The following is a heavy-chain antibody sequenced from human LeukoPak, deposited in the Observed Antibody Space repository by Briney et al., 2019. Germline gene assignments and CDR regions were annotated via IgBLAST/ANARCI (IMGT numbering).Heavy chain of an antibody. D-gene: IGHD3-3*01. J-gene: IGHJ5*02. V-gene: IGHV4-39*07. CDR3: ASGFLYYDFWSGYAWFDP. CDR1: GGSISSSSYY. CDR2: IYYSGST. Sequence: PSETLSLTCTVSGGSISSSSYYWGWIRQPPGKGLEWIGSIYYSGSTYYNPSPKSRVTISVDTSKNQFSLKLSSVTAADTAVYYCASGFLYYDFWSGYAWFDPWGQGTLVTVSS.